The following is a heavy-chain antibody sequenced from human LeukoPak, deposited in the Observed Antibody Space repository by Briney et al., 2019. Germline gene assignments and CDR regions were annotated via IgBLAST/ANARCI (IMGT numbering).Heavy chain of an antibody. J-gene: IGHJ5*02. CDR2: INPSGSST. D-gene: IGHD1-26*01. CDR3: ARDNSVGDVAWWFDP. V-gene: IGHV1-46*01. CDR1: GYTFTSYD. Sequence: ASVKVSCKASGYTFTSYDINWVRQAPGQGLEWLGLINPSGSSTLYAQKFQGRVTMTRDMSTTTDYMELSSLRSEDTAVYYCARDNSVGDVAWWFDPWGQGTLVTVSS.